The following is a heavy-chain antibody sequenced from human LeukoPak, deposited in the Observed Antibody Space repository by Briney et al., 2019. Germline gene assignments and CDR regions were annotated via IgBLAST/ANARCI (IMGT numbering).Heavy chain of an antibody. CDR2: SNHFGST. CDR1: GESFSGYF. D-gene: IGHD5-18*01. J-gene: IGHJ6*02. CDR3: ARGRLQLWSFPLPYNHYAIDV. Sequence: SETLSLTCVVSGESFSGYFWTWIRQPPGKGLEWIRESNHFGSTDYNPSLKSRVTISVDTSKKQFSLNVRSVTDADTAVYFCARGRLQLWSFPLPYNHYAIDVWGQGTTVTVSS. V-gene: IGHV4-34*01.